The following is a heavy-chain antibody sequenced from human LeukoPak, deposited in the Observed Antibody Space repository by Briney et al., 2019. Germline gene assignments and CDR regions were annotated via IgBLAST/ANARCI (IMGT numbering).Heavy chain of an antibody. CDR1: GGSISSSSYY. CDR2: IYYSGST. Sequence: PSETLSLTCTVSGGSISSSSYYWGWIRQPPGKGLVWIGSIYYSGSTYYNPSLKSRVTISVDTSKNQFSLKLSSVTAADTAVYYCARSYYYGSYGMDVWGQGTTVTVSS. J-gene: IGHJ6*02. D-gene: IGHD3-10*01. V-gene: IGHV4-39*01. CDR3: ARSYYYGSYGMDV.